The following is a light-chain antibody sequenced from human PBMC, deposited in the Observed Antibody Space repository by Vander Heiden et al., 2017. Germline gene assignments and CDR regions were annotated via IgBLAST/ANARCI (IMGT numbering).Light chain of an antibody. J-gene: IGKJ5*01. CDR2: GAS. CDR3: QQHNNWPPIT. V-gene: IGKV3-15*01. CDR1: QSVSSN. Sequence: EIVMTQSPATLSVSPGERATLSCRASQSVSSNLAWYQQKPGQAPRLLIYGASTRATGIPARFSGSGYGTEFTLTISSRQSEDFAVYYCQQHNNWPPITFGQGTRLEIK.